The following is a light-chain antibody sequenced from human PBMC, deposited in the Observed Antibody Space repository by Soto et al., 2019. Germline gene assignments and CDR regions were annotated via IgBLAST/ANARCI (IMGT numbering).Light chain of an antibody. J-gene: IGLJ6*01. Sequence: QSVLTQPPSVSGAPGQRVTISCTGSSSNIGANYDVHWYQVLPGTAPKLLIYANTNRPSGVPDRFSGSKSGTSASLAITGLQAEDEADYFCASFRSGTILVFGSGTQLTVL. V-gene: IGLV1-40*01. CDR3: ASFRSGTILV. CDR1: SSNIGANYD. CDR2: ANT.